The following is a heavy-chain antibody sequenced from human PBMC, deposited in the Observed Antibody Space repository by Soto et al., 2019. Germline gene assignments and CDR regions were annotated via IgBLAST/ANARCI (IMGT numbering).Heavy chain of an antibody. CDR2: INHRGST. Sequence: QVQLQQWGAGLLKPSETLSLTCAVYGGSFSGYYWSWIRQPPGKGLEWIGEINHRGSTNYNPSLKSRVTISVDTSKNQFSLKLSSVTAADTAVYYCAITSCRIAAAGTGWFDPWGQGTLVTVSS. D-gene: IGHD6-13*01. J-gene: IGHJ5*02. V-gene: IGHV4-34*01. CDR1: GGSFSGYY. CDR3: AITSCRIAAAGTGWFDP.